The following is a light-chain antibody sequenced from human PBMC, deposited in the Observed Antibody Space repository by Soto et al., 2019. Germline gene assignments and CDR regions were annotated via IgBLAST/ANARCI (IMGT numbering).Light chain of an antibody. Sequence: QSALTQPASVSGSPGQSITISCTGTSSDVGGYNYVSWYQQHPGKAPKLMIYEVSNRPSGVSNRFSGSKSGNTASLTISGLQAEDEADYYCSSYTNINTTACVFGTGTKLTVL. CDR3: SSYTNINTTACV. J-gene: IGLJ1*01. CDR1: SSDVGGYNY. V-gene: IGLV2-14*01. CDR2: EVS.